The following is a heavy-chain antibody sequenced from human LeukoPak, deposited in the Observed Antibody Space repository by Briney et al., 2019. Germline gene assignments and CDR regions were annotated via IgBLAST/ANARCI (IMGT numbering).Heavy chain of an antibody. CDR3: ARNSSWYFDF. Sequence: SETLSLTCTVSGGSISSYYWSWIRQPPGKGLEWIGYIYYSGSINYNPSLKSRVTISVDTSKNQFSLKLNSVTAADTAVYYCARNSSWYFDFWGQGTLVTVSS. CDR2: IYYSGSI. CDR1: GGSISSYY. V-gene: IGHV4-59*08. J-gene: IGHJ5*01. D-gene: IGHD6-13*01.